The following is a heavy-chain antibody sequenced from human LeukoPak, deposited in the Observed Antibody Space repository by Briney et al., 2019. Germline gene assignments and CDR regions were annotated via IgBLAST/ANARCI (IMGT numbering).Heavy chain of an antibody. CDR2: IYYSGST. D-gene: IGHD6-25*01. CDR3: ARSRIAAAPDY. V-gene: IGHV4-59*08. Sequence: SETLSLTCTVSGGSISSYYWSWIRQPPGKGLEWIGYIYYSGSTNYNPSLKSRVTISVDTSKNQFSLKLSSVTAADTAVYYCARSRIAAAPDYWGQGTLVTVSS. CDR1: GGSISSYY. J-gene: IGHJ4*02.